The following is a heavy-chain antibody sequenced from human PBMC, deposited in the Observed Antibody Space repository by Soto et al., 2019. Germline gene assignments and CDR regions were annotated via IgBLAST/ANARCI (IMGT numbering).Heavy chain of an antibody. J-gene: IGHJ3*02. D-gene: IGHD3-22*01. Sequence: ASVKVSCKASGYTFTGYYIHWVRQAPGQGLEWMGWINPNSGGVSFAQKFQGRVTMTRDTSISTAYMELSRLKSDDKAVYYCAKELLDYYDSSDYHRNDAFNICGQGTMVTV. CDR1: GYTFTGYY. CDR2: INPNSGGV. V-gene: IGHV1-2*02. CDR3: AKELLDYYDSSDYHRNDAFNI.